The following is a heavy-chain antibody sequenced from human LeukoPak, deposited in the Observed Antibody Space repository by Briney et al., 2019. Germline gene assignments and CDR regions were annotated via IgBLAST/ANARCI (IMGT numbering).Heavy chain of an antibody. CDR2: IYHKGTT. CDR1: GFTFSSYAM. D-gene: IGHD1-26*01. J-gene: IGHJ6*03. V-gene: IGHV4-4*02. Sequence: GSLRLSCAASGFTFSSYAMSWVRQPPGRGLEWIGEIYHKGTTNYNPSLKSRVTISVDKSKNQFSLKLNSVTAADTAVYYCARVEWRELLGNYYYMDVWGKGTTVTVSS. CDR3: ARVEWRELLGNYYYMDV.